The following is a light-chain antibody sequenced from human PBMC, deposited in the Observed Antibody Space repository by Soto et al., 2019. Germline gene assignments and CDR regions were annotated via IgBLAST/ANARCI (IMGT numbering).Light chain of an antibody. Sequence: DIQMTHSPSSLSASVGDRVTITCRASQSISSHLNWYQQKAGKAPKLLIYAASSLQSGVPSRFSGSGSGTDFTLTISSLQPEDFATYYCQQSYSTPITFGQGTRLEIK. CDR1: QSISSH. CDR2: AAS. CDR3: QQSYSTPIT. J-gene: IGKJ5*01. V-gene: IGKV1-39*01.